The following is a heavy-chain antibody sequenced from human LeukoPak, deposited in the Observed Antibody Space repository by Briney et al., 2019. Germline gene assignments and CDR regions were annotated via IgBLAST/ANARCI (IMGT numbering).Heavy chain of an antibody. V-gene: IGHV3-30*04. CDR3: AREGADIGVVPAAIDLDY. D-gene: IGHD2-2*02. CDR2: ISYDGSNK. CDR1: GFTFSSYA. J-gene: IGHJ4*02. Sequence: GGSLRLSCAASGFTFSSYAMHWVRQAPGKGLEWVAVISYDGSNKYYADSVKGRFTISRDNSKNTLYLQMNSLRAEDTAVYYCAREGADIGVVPAAIDLDYWGQGTLVTVSS.